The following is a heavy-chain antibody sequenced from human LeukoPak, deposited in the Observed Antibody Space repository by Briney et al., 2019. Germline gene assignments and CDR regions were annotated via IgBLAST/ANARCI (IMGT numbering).Heavy chain of an antibody. CDR3: AKSLGGDYYYYGMDV. CDR1: GFTFGSYA. Sequence: GGSLRLSCAAAGFTFGSYAMSWVRQAPGKGLEWVSAIRTNGGSTYYADSVKGRFTISRDNSKDTLYVQMNSPRVEDTAVYYCAKSLGGDYYYYGMDVWGQGTTVTVSS. D-gene: IGHD4-17*01. CDR2: IRTNGGST. J-gene: IGHJ6*02. V-gene: IGHV3-23*01.